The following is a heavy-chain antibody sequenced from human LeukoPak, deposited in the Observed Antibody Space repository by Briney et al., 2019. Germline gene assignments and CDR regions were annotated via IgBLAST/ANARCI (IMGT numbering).Heavy chain of an antibody. J-gene: IGHJ6*03. V-gene: IGHV4-34*01. CDR3: AREFWVRGVPYYMDV. CDR2: INNSGRT. D-gene: IGHD3-10*01. CDR1: GGSFRGYY. Sequence: SETLSLTCAVYGGSFRGYYWSWIRQPPGKGLEWIGEINNSGRTNYTPSLKSRVTISVDTSKNQFSLKLSSVTAADTAVYYCAREFWVRGVPYYMDVWGKGTTVTVSS.